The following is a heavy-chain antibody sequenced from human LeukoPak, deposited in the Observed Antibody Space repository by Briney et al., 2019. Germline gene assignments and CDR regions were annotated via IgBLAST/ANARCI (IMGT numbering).Heavy chain of an antibody. V-gene: IGHV3-30*03. J-gene: IGHJ4*02. Sequence: GGSLRLSCAASGFTFSSYGMHWVRQAPGKGLEWVAVISYDGSNKYYADSVKGRFTISRDNSKNTLYLQMNSLRAEDTAVYYCARGDYYDSSGTLDYWGQGTLVTVSS. CDR3: ARGDYYDSSGTLDY. CDR2: ISYDGSNK. CDR1: GFTFSSYG. D-gene: IGHD3-22*01.